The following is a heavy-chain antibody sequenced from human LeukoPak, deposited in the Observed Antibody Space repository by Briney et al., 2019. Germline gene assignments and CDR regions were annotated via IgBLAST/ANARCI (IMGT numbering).Heavy chain of an antibody. J-gene: IGHJ4*02. Sequence: WGSLRLSCAASGCTFSSYAMSWIRQPPGKGLEWVSAISGSGGSTYYADSVKGRFTISRDNSKNTLFLQMNSLRAEDTAVYYCASSSGWRYYFDYWGQRTLVTVSS. CDR2: ISGSGGST. CDR1: GCTFSSYA. V-gene: IGHV3-23*01. D-gene: IGHD6-19*01. CDR3: ASSSGWRYYFDY.